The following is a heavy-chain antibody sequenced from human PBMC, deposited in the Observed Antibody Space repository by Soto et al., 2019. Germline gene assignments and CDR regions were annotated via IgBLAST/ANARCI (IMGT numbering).Heavy chain of an antibody. CDR1: GYTFTSYG. CDR2: ISAYNGNT. D-gene: IGHD6-19*01. J-gene: IGHJ4*02. CDR3: ARGWRDSSGWYPVLFY. V-gene: IGHV1-18*01. Sequence: GASVKVSCKASGYTFTSYGISWVRQAPGQGLEWMGWISAYNGNTNYAQKLQGRVTMTTDTSTSTAYMELRSPRSDDTAVYYCARGWRDSSGWYPVLFYWGQGTLVTVSS.